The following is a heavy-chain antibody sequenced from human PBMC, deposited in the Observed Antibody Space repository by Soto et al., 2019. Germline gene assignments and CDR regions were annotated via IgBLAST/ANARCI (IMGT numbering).Heavy chain of an antibody. CDR3: AGGRIVVVGGRAYYGMDV. D-gene: IGHD3-22*01. V-gene: IGHV1-69*01. Sequence: QVHRLLQSGAEVKKPGSSVKVSCKASGGTPSNSAISWVRQAPGQGLEWMGGIIPVFGLVKYAQNFQGRVTITADESTNTAYVELSSLRPEDTAVYYCAGGRIVVVGGRAYYGMDVWGQGTTVTVSS. J-gene: IGHJ6*02. CDR1: GGTPSNSA. CDR2: IIPVFGLV.